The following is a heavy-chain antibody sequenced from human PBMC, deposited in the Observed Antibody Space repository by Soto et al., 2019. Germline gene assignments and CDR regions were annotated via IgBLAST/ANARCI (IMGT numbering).Heavy chain of an antibody. CDR2: ISYDGRNE. CDR1: GFTFSTYG. CDR3: AKDHLMTTVTTVGY. V-gene: IGHV3-30*18. D-gene: IGHD4-17*01. J-gene: IGHJ4*02. Sequence: QVQLVESGGGVVQPGRSLRLSCAASGFTFSTYGMHWVRQAPGKGLEWVAVISYDGRNEYYAESVKGRLTISRDNYENTLYLQMNSLRAEDTALYYCAKDHLMTTVTTVGYWGQGALVTVSS.